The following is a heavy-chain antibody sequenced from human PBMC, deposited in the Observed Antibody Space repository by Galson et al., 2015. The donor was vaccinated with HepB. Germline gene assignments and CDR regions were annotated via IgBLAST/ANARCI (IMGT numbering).Heavy chain of an antibody. J-gene: IGHJ4*02. D-gene: IGHD2-2*01. CDR2: ISYDGSNK. V-gene: IGHV3-30-3*01. CDR1: GFTFSSYA. CDR3: ARDPANIVVVPAAPTFDY. Sequence: SLRLSCAASGFTFSSYAMHWVRQAPGKGLEWVAVISYDGSNKYYADSVKGRFTISRDNSKNTLYLQMNSLRAEDTAVYYCARDPANIVVVPAAPTFDYWGQGTLVTVSS.